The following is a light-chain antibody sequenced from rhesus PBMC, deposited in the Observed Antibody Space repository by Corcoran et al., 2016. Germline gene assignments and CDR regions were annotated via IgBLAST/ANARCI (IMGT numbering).Light chain of an antibody. CDR2: AAS. J-gene: IGKJ2*01. Sequence: GDRVTVTCRASQHIDKELSWYQQKPGKAPTLLIYAASSLQPGVSSRFSGSGSGTDFTLTISSLQPEDVATFYCLQDYTTPYSFGQGTKVEIK. CDR1: QHIDKE. CDR3: LQDYTTPYS. V-gene: IGKV1-94*01.